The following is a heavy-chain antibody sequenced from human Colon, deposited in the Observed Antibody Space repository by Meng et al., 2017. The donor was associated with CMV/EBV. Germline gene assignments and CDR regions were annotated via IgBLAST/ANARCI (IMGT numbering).Heavy chain of an antibody. CDR1: GFSLSKSGNR. D-gene: IGHD1-14*01. Sequence: SGPTLVKPTETLTLTCTLSGFSLSKSGNRVSWVRQSPGKGLEWLARIDWDDEKFYSTSLRSRLAISKDTSENQVVLTLTSVGPADTATYFCGRMMSNRNGLDVWGQGTTVTVSS. V-gene: IGHV2-70D*14. CDR2: IDWDDEK. J-gene: IGHJ6*02. CDR3: GRMMSNRNGLDV.